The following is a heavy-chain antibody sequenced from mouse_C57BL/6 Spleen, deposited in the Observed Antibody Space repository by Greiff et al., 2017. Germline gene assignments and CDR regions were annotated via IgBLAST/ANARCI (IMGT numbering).Heavy chain of an antibody. CDR3: ARMVITTVVAPFDY. J-gene: IGHJ2*01. V-gene: IGHV1-7*01. CDR2: INPSSGYP. Sequence: QVHVKQSGAELAKPGASVKLSCKASGYTFTSYWMHWVKQRPGQGLEWIGYINPSSGYPKYNQKFKDKATLTADKSSSTAYMQLSSLTYEDSAVYYGARMVITTVVAPFDYWGQGTTLTVSS. D-gene: IGHD1-1*01. CDR1: GYTFTSYW.